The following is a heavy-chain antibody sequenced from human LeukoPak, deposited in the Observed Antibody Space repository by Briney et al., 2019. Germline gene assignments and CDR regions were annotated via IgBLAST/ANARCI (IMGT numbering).Heavy chain of an antibody. CDR3: ARQAPYGDYFDY. CDR1: GGSIGSYY. Sequence: SETLSLTCTVSGGSIGSYYWSWIRQPPGKGLEWIGYIYYSGSTNYNPSLKSRVTISVDTSKNQFSLKLSSVTAADTAVYYCARQAPYGDYFDYWGQGTLVTVSS. D-gene: IGHD4-17*01. V-gene: IGHV4-59*08. J-gene: IGHJ4*02. CDR2: IYYSGST.